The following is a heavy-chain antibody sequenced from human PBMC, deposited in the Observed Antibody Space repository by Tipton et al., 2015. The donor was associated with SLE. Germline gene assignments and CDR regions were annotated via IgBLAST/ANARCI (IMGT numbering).Heavy chain of an antibody. CDR3: AKGPMVTIGGAFDY. D-gene: IGHD4-23*01. Sequence: SLRLSCAASGFTFDDYTMHWVRQAPGKGLEWVSLISWDGGSTYYADSVKGRFTISRDNSKNSLYLQMNSLRTEDTALYYCAKGPMVTIGGAFDYWGQGTLVTVSS. V-gene: IGHV3-43*01. CDR2: ISWDGGST. J-gene: IGHJ4*02. CDR1: GFTFDDYT.